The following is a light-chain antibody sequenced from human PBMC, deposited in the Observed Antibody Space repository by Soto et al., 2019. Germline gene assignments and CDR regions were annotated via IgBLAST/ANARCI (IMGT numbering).Light chain of an antibody. CDR3: SSYTTTSTYV. CDR2: DVS. Sequence: QSVLTQPASVSGSPGQSIAISCTGTSSDVGAYNFVSWCQQLPGKAPQLIIFDVSDRPSGVSNRFSGSKSGNTASLTISGLQAEDEADYYCSSYTTTSTYVFGTGTKVTVL. V-gene: IGLV2-14*03. CDR1: SSDVGAYNF. J-gene: IGLJ1*01.